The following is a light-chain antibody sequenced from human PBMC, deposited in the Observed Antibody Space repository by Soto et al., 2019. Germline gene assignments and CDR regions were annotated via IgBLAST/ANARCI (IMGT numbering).Light chain of an antibody. CDR2: GAS. J-gene: IGKJ1*01. CDR1: QSVSSSY. V-gene: IGKV3D-15*01. CDR3: QQYNNRPPWT. Sequence: EIVLTQSPGTLSLSPGERATLSCRASQSVSSSYLAWYQQKLGQAPRLLIYGASSRATGIPARFSGSGSGTEFSLTITSLQSEDFALYYCQQYNNRPPWTFGQGTKVDIK.